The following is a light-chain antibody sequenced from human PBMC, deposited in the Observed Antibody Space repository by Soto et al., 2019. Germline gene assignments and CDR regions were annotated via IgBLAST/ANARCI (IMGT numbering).Light chain of an antibody. CDR1: QSVSSSY. Sequence: EIVLTQSTGTLSLSPGERATLSCRASQSVSSSYLAWYQQKPGQAPRLLIYGASSRATGIPDRFSGSGSGTDFTLTISRLEPEDFAVYYCQQYGSSPRVYTFGQVTKLEIK. CDR3: QQYGSSPRVYT. V-gene: IGKV3-20*01. J-gene: IGKJ2*01. CDR2: GAS.